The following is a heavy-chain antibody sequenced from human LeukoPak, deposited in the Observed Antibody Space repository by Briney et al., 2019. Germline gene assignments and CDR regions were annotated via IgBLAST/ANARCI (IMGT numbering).Heavy chain of an antibody. CDR3: AKFGIVVVANAGSN. J-gene: IGHJ4*02. CDR1: GFTFSSYG. D-gene: IGHD2-2*01. Sequence: GGSLRLSCAASGFTFSSYGMHWVRQAPGKGLEWVAFIRYDGSNKYYADSVKGRFTISRDNSKNTLYLQMNSLRAEDTAVYYCAKFGIVVVANAGSNWGQGTLVTVSS. CDR2: IRYDGSNK. V-gene: IGHV3-30*02.